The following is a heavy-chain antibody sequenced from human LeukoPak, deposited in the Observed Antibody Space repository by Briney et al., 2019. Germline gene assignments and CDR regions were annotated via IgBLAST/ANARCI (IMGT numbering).Heavy chain of an antibody. J-gene: IGHJ4*02. CDR1: GFTFDDYA. CDR3: AKDVVWATVTTRSGCYFDY. CDR2: ISGDGGST. D-gene: IGHD4-17*01. Sequence: PGGSLRLSCAASGFTFDDYAMHWVRQAPGKGLEWVSLISGDGGSTYYADSVKGRFTISRDNSKNSLYLQMKSLRTEDTALYYCAKDVVWATVTTRSGCYFDYWGQGTLVTVSS. V-gene: IGHV3-43*02.